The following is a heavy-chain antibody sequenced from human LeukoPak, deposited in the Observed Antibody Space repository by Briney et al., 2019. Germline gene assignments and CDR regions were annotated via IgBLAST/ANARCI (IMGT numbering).Heavy chain of an antibody. CDR3: ARVRYCSSTSCYGAFDI. D-gene: IGHD2-2*01. Sequence: GGSLRLSCAASGFTFSDYYMNWVRQAPGKGLEWVSYISSSGSTIYYADSVKGRFTISRDNAKNSLYLQMNSLRAEDTAVYYCARVRYCSSTSCYGAFDIWGQGTMVTVSS. V-gene: IGHV3-11*04. J-gene: IGHJ3*02. CDR2: ISSSGSTI. CDR1: GFTFSDYY.